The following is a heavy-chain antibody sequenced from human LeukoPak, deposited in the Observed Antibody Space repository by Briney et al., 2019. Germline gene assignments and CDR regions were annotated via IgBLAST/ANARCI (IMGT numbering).Heavy chain of an antibody. CDR2: IGTGHDT. CDR1: GFTYSSSD. D-gene: IGHD3-16*01. J-gene: IGHJ5*02. Sequence: PGGSLRLSCVASGFTYSSSDMHWVRQVTGKGLEWVSAIGTGHDTYYTDSVKGRFTISRDNSKNTLYLQMNSLRAEDTAVYYCAKDYDHHNWFDPWGQGTLVTVSS. V-gene: IGHV3-13*01. CDR3: AKDYDHHNWFDP.